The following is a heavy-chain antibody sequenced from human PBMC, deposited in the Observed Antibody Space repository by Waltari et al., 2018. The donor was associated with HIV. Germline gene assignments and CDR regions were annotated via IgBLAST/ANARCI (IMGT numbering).Heavy chain of an antibody. D-gene: IGHD3-22*01. CDR1: GYTFTGYY. V-gene: IGHV1-2*02. CDR2: INPNSGGT. J-gene: IGHJ3*02. Sequence: QVQLVQSGAEVKKPGASVKVSCKASGYTFTGYYMPWVRQAPGQGLEWMGWINPNSGGTNYAQKFQGRVTMTRDTSISTAYMELSRLRSDDTAVYYCARVYDSSGYYPGAFDIWGQGTMVTVSS. CDR3: ARVYDSSGYYPGAFDI.